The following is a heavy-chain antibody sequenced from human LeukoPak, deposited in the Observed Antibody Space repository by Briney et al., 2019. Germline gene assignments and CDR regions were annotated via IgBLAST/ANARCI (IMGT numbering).Heavy chain of an antibody. CDR2: ISYDGSNK. V-gene: IGHV3-30*04. CDR1: GFTFSSYA. CDR3: ARDYFDY. Sequence: GGSLRLSCAASGFTFSSYAMHWVRQAPGKGLEWVAVISYDGSNKYYADSVKGRFTISRDNSKNTLYLQMNSLRAEDTAVYYCARDYFDYWGQGTLVTVSS. J-gene: IGHJ4*02.